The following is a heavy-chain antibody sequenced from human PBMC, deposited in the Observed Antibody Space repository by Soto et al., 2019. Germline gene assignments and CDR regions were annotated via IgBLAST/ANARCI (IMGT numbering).Heavy chain of an antibody. J-gene: IGHJ3*02. CDR2: VSGGGGGT. CDR3: AKTTGSTGDAFDI. CDR1: GFTFSTYA. V-gene: IGHV3-23*01. Sequence: PGGSLRLSCAASGFTFSTYAMSWARQAPGKGLEWVSGVSGGGGGTYYADSVKGRFTISRDNSKNTLSLQMNSLRADDTALYYCAKTTGSTGDAFDIWGQGTMVTVSS. D-gene: IGHD2-8*02.